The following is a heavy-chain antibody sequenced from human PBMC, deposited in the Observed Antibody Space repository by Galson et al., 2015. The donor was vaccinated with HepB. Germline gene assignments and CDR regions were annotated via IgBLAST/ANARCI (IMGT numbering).Heavy chain of an antibody. J-gene: IGHJ4*02. Sequence: SLRLSCAASGFTFSSYWMHWVRQAPGKGLVWVSRINSDGSSTSYADSVKGRFTISRDNAKNTLYLQMNSLRADDTGIYYCAKDTPDRAGFVDYWGQGTLVTVSS. CDR1: GFTFSSYW. D-gene: IGHD3-10*01. CDR2: INSDGSST. CDR3: AKDTPDRAGFVDY. V-gene: IGHV3-74*01.